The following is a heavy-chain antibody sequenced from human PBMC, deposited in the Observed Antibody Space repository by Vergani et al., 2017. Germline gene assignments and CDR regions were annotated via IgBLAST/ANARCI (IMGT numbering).Heavy chain of an antibody. Sequence: QVQLQQWGAGLLKPSETLSLTCAVYGGSFSDYYWSWIRQAPGMGLEWIGEVNHGGSTNYNPSHKSRVSISVDTSKNQFSLQLTSVTAADSALYFCASIARAPTRRNPPPDYWGQGILVTVSS. CDR1: GGSFSDYY. J-gene: IGHJ4*02. V-gene: IGHV4-34*01. D-gene: IGHD3-16*02. CDR3: ASIARAPTRRNPPPDY. CDR2: VNHGGST.